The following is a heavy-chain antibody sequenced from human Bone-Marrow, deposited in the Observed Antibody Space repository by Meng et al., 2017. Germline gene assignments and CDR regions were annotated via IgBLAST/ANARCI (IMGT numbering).Heavy chain of an antibody. V-gene: IGHV2-5*02. J-gene: IGHJ4*02. CDR3: AHRPEMATLFDY. CDR1: GFSLSTSGVG. D-gene: IGHD5-24*01. Sequence: SGPTLVKPTQTLTLTCTFSGFSLSTSGVGVGWIRQPPGKALEWLALIYWDDDKRYSPSLKSRLTITKDTSKSQVVLTMTNMDPVDTATYYCAHRPEMATLFDYWGQGTLVTVSS. CDR2: IYWDDDK.